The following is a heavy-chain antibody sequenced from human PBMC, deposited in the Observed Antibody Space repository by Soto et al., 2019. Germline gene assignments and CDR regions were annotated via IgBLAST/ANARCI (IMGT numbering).Heavy chain of an antibody. Sequence: DVQLLESGGGLVQPAGSLRLSCAAAGFTFSSYAMGWVRQGPGKGLEWVAVVSIGVSTHYSDSVRGRFTISRDNSKNTLSLQMNSLTAEDTAVYFCAKRRGAGGHFDYWGPGALVTVSS. J-gene: IGHJ4*02. CDR1: GFTFSSYA. D-gene: IGHD2-15*01. CDR2: VSIGVST. CDR3: AKRRGAGGHFDY. V-gene: IGHV3-23*01.